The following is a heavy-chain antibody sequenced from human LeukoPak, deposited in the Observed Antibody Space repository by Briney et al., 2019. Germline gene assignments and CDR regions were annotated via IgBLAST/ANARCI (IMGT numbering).Heavy chain of an antibody. CDR1: GFTFSSYG. CDR2: ISYDGSNK. CDR3: AKDRPEQWLVQGY. V-gene: IGHV3-30*18. D-gene: IGHD6-19*01. J-gene: IGHJ4*02. Sequence: PGGSLRLSCAASGFTFSSYGMHWVRQAPGKGLEWVAVISYDGSNKYYADSVKGRFTISRDNSKNTLYLQMNSLRAEDTAVYYCAKDRPEQWLVQGYWGQGTLVTVSS.